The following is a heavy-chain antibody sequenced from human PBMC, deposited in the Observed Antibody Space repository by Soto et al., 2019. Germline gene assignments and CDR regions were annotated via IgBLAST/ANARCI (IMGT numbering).Heavy chain of an antibody. Sequence: QVRLQESGPGLVKPSETLSLTCTVSGGSISSYYWSWIRQPPGKGLEWIGFIYYAGSTKYNPSLNSRVTMSVDTSKNQFSLTVTSVTAADTAVYYCARRIVATETLDYWGQGTRLTVSS. CDR3: ARRIVATETLDY. V-gene: IGHV4-59*08. J-gene: IGHJ4*02. CDR2: IYYAGST. CDR1: GGSISSYY. D-gene: IGHD5-12*01.